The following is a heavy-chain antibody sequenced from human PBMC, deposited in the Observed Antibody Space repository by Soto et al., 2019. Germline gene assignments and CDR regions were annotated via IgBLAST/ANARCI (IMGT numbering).Heavy chain of an antibody. CDR1: GYTFTSYD. CDR3: ARGKKYYDFCSGMLYYFDY. V-gene: IGHV1-8*01. CDR2: MNPNSGNT. D-gene: IGHD3-3*01. Sequence: QVQLVQSGAEVKKPGASVKVSCKASGYTFTSYDINWVRQATGQGLEWMGWMNPNSGNTGYAQKFQGRVTMTRNTSISTAYMELSSLRSEDTAVYYCARGKKYYDFCSGMLYYFDYWGQGTLVTVSS. J-gene: IGHJ4*02.